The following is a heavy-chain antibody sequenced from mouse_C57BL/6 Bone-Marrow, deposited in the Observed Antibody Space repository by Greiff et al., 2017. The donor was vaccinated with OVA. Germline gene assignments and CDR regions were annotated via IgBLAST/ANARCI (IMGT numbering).Heavy chain of an antibody. V-gene: IGHV1-4*01. J-gene: IGHJ2*01. D-gene: IGHD1-1*01. Sequence: QVQLQQSGAELVRPGASVKMSCKASGYTFTSYTMHWVKQRPGQGLEWIGYINPSSGYTKYNQKFKDKATLTADKSSSPAYMQLSSLTSEDSAVYYCARRHTTVGDYWGQGTTLTVSA. CDR1: GYTFTSYT. CDR2: INPSSGYT. CDR3: ARRHTTVGDY.